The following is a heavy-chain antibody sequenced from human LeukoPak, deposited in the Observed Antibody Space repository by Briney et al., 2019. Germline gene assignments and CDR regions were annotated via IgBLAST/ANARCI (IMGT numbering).Heavy chain of an antibody. D-gene: IGHD3-10*01. V-gene: IGHV4-39*01. J-gene: IGHJ4*02. CDR2: IYYSGST. CDR3: ARHSYGSGNDY. Sequence: GSLRLSCTVSGGSISSSSYYWGWIRQPPGTGLEWLGSIYYSGSTYYNPSLKSRVTISVDTSKNQFSLKLSSVTAADTAVYYCARHSYGSGNDYWGQGTLVTVSS. CDR1: GGSISSSSYY.